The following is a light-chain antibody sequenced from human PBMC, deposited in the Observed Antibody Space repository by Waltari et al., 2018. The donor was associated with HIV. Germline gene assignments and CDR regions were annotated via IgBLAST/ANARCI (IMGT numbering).Light chain of an antibody. Sequence: SYVLTQPPSVSVAPGQTARLTCGGDNIGRKSSHWYQQKPGQAPVLVVHDDSDRPSGIPERFSGSNSGNTATLTISRVEAGDEADYYCQVWDSSSDHCVFGGGTKLTVL. CDR1: NIGRKS. V-gene: IGLV3-21*02. CDR2: DDS. CDR3: QVWDSSSDHCV. J-gene: IGLJ2*01.